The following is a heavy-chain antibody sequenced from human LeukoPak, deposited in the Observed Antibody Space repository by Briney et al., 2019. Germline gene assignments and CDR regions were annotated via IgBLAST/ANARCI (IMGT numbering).Heavy chain of an antibody. CDR3: ARELSPVVKYYFDD. V-gene: IGHV3-33*01. CDR2: IWYDGSDK. J-gene: IGHJ4*02. D-gene: IGHD3-22*01. CDR1: GFTFRNYA. Sequence: GGSLRLSCAASGFTFRNYAMHWVRQAPGKGLEWVAVIWYDGSDKYYADSVKGRFTTSRDKSKNTLYLQMNSLRAEDTAVYYCARELSPVVKYYFDDWGQGTLVTVSS.